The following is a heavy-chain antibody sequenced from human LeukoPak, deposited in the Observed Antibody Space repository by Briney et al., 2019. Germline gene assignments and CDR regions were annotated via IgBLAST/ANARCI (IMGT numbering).Heavy chain of an antibody. D-gene: IGHD2-2*01. CDR3: AKDLYCGITRCPDY. V-gene: IGHV3-23*01. J-gene: IGHJ4*02. CDR2: ISGSGGST. Sequence: GGSLRLSCAASGFTFSSCSMSWPRQAPGKGLEWVSAISGSGGSTYYADSVKGRFTISRDNSKNSLYLRMDSLRAEDTAVYYCAKDLYCGITRCPDYWGQGTLVTVSS. CDR1: GFTFSSCS.